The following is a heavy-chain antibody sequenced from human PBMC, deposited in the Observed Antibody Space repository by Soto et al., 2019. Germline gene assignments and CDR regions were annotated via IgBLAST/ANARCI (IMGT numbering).Heavy chain of an antibody. CDR2: ISYDGSNK. V-gene: IGHV3-30*18. D-gene: IGHD4-17*01. CDR1: GFTFSSYG. J-gene: IGHJ5*02. CDR3: AKGGDYSLYNWFDP. Sequence: QVQLVESGGGVVQPGRSLTLSCAASGFTFSSYGMHWVRQAPGKGLEWVAVISYDGSNKYYSDSVKGRFTISRDNSKNTLYLQMNSLRTEDTAVYYCAKGGDYSLYNWFDPWGQGTLVTVSS.